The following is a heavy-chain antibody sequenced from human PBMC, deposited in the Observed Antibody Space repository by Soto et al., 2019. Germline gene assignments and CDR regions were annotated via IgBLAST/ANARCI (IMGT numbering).Heavy chain of an antibody. CDR2: IYYSGST. CDR3: ARVSTDGYYGMDV. J-gene: IGHJ6*02. Sequence: SETLSLTCTVSGGSISSGDYYWSWIRQPPGKGLEWIGYIYYSGSTYYNPSLKSRVTISVDTSKNQFSLKLSSVTAADTAVYYCARVSTDGYYGMDVWGQGTKVTVSS. V-gene: IGHV4-30-4*01. CDR1: GGSISSGDYY.